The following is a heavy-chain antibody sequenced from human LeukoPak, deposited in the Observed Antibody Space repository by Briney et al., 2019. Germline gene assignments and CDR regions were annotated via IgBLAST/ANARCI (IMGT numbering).Heavy chain of an antibody. CDR1: EFTFSSYA. V-gene: IGHV3-23*01. J-gene: IGHJ4*02. CDR2: ISGSGAGT. CDR3: ANLKEVVVPAACDY. D-gene: IGHD2-2*01. Sequence: GGSLRLSCAASEFTFSSYAMSWVRQAPGKGLEWVSVISGSGAGTYYADSVKGRFTSSRDNSKNTLHLQLNSLRAEDTAVYYCANLKEVVVPAACDYWGQGTLVTVSS.